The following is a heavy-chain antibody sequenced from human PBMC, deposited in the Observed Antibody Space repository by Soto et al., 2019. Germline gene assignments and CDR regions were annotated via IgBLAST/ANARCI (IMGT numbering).Heavy chain of an antibody. CDR3: ARVGWGRDS. J-gene: IGHJ4*02. CDR1: SGTVSSGSYH. Sequence: SWPMYITRMVSSGTVSSGSYHWTWIRKPPGKGLEWIGFILYNESPDYNPYLQSRVVISIDRGKNQFSLKMTSVTAVDTAVCFCARVGWGRDSCGQGTLVS. V-gene: IGHV4-61*01. CDR2: ILYNESP. D-gene: IGHD7-27*01.